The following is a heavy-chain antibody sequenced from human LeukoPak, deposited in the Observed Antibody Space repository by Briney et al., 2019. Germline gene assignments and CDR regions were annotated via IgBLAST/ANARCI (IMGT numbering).Heavy chain of an antibody. CDR2: INPSGGST. CDR3: ARGGHYDSSGYYAFDI. V-gene: IGHV1-46*01. J-gene: IGHJ3*02. Sequence: GSVKVSCKASGYTLTSYYMHWVRQAPGQGLEWMGIINPSGGSTSYAQKFQGRVTMTRGTSTSTVYMELSSLRSEDTAVYYCARGGHYDSSGYYAFDIWGQGTMVTVSS. D-gene: IGHD3-22*01. CDR1: GYTLTSYY.